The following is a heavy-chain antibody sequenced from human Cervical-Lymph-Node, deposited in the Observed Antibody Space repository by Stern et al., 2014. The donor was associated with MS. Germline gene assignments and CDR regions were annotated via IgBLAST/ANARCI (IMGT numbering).Heavy chain of an antibody. J-gene: IGHJ3*01. Sequence: VQLVESGSGQAKPSQTLSLTCAVSGGSISSGGSSWNWIPQPPGKGLEWIGFIYHRGNTYYNPSLKARVFISSATSKHHFALHLRSVTAADTAVYYCARGGVIYTQDRNGFDVWGQGTMVTVSS. CDR2: IYHRGNT. V-gene: IGHV4-30-2*01. CDR3: ARGGVIYTQDRNGFDV. CDR1: GGSISSGGSS. D-gene: IGHD2-21*01.